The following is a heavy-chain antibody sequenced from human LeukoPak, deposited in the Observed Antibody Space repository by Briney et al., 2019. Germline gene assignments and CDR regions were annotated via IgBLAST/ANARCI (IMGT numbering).Heavy chain of an antibody. V-gene: IGHV1-3*03. Sequence: ASVKVSCKASGYTFTGYYMHWVRQAPGQRLEWMGWINAGNGNTKYSQEFQGRVTITRDTSASTAYMELSSLRSEDMAVYYCARSGMGDNWFDPWGQGTLVTVSS. CDR1: GYTFTGYY. CDR2: INAGNGNT. CDR3: ARSGMGDNWFDP. D-gene: IGHD1-26*01. J-gene: IGHJ5*02.